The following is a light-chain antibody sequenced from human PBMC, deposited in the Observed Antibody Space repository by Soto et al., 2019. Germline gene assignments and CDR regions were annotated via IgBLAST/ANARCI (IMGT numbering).Light chain of an antibody. CDR2: GES. CDR1: QSVNSNF. CDR3: QHYGTSLP. J-gene: IGKJ4*01. Sequence: EIVLTQSPGTLSLSPGDRATLSCRASQSVNSNFLAWYQQKPGQAPRLLIYGESARLTGIPDRFSGSGSGTGFTLTISRLEPEDFAVYYCQHYGTSLPFGGGTKVEIK. V-gene: IGKV3-20*01.